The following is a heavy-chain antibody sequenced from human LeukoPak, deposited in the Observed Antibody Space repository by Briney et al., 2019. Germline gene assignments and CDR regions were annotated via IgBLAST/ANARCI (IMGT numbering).Heavy chain of an antibody. Sequence: GGSLRLSCAVSGFTVSGNYMSWVRQAPGKGLEWVSYISSSGSTIYYADSVEGRFTISRDKAKNSLFLQMNSLRAEDTAVYYCARPYLWFGEVSEYMDVWGKGTTVTVSS. V-gene: IGHV3-11*04. CDR1: GFTVSGNY. J-gene: IGHJ6*03. CDR2: ISSSGSTI. D-gene: IGHD3-10*01. CDR3: ARPYLWFGEVSEYMDV.